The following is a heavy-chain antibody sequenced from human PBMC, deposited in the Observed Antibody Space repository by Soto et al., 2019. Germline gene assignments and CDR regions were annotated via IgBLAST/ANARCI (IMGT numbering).Heavy chain of an antibody. V-gene: IGHV3-43*01. CDR3: ARETLSFGSALDV. CDR1: GFRFDDYN. J-gene: IGHJ6*02. CDR2: ITWNGGNK. Sequence: GSLRLSCAASGFRFDDYNMHWVRQAPGKGLEWVSLITWNGGNKYYEDSVKGRFTISRDGTTQSVSLQMTSLKREDTGVYYCARETLSFGSALDVWGQGTTVTVSS. D-gene: IGHD3-3*01.